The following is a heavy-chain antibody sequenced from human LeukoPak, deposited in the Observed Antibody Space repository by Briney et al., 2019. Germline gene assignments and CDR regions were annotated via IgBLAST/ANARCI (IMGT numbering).Heavy chain of an antibody. Sequence: SETLSLTCTVSGGSTSSYYWSWIRQPPGKGLEWIGYIYYGGNTNYNPSLKSRVTISVDTSKNQFSLKLSSVTTADTAVYYCARVIRGVMDYWGQGTLVTVSS. V-gene: IGHV4-59*01. CDR1: GGSTSSYY. CDR2: IYYGGNT. CDR3: ARVIRGVMDY. D-gene: IGHD3-10*01. J-gene: IGHJ4*02.